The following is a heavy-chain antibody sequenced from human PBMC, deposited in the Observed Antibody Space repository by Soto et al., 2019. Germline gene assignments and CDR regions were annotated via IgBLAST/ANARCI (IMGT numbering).Heavy chain of an antibody. V-gene: IGHV3-30*18. CDR3: AKEQLERGYKYYYGMDV. CDR2: ISYDGNHQ. D-gene: IGHD1-1*01. J-gene: IGHJ6*02. Sequence: QVQLVESGGGVVQPGMSLRLSCAASGFEFSDFGMDWVRQAPGKGLEWVAVISYDGNHQFYADSVKGRFMISRDDTEKMLYLQMNTLTDDDTAVYYCAKEQLERGYKYYYGMDVWGQGTTVTVS. CDR1: GFEFSDFG.